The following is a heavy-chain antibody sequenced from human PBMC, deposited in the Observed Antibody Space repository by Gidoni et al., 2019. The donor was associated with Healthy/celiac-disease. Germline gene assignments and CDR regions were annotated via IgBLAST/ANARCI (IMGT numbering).Heavy chain of an antibody. J-gene: IGHJ6*02. V-gene: IGHV3-33*01. D-gene: IGHD2-2*01. CDR1: GFTFSSYG. CDR3: ARARVPAAIYYGMDV. CDR2: IWYDGSNK. Sequence: QVQLVESGGGVVQPGRSLRLSCAASGFTFSSYGMHWVRQAPGKGLEWVAVIWYDGSNKYYADSVKGRFTISRDNSKNTLYLQMNSLRAEDTAVYYCARARVPAAIYYGMDVWGQGTTVTVSS.